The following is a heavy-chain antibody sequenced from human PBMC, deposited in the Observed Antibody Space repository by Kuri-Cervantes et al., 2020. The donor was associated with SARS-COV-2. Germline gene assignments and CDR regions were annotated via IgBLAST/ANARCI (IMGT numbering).Heavy chain of an antibody. V-gene: IGHV4-61*09. CDR2: IYTSGST. D-gene: IGHD5-24*01. Sequence: SETLSLTCTVSGGSISSGSYYWSWIRQPAGKGLEWIGYIYTSGSTNYNPSLKSRVTMSVDTSKNQFSLKLSSVTAADTAVYYCARARRDGYKGPLDWGQGTLVTVSS. CDR1: GGSISSGSYY. J-gene: IGHJ4*02. CDR3: ARARRDGYKGPLD.